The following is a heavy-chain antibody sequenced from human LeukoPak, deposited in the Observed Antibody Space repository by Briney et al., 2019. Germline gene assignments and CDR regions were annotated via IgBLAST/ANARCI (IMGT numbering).Heavy chain of an antibody. Sequence: PSETLSLTCTVSGGSISSYYWSWIRQPAGKGLEWSGRIYTSGSTNYNPSLKSRVTMSVDTSKNQSSLQLSSVTAADTAVYYCARGDSFYYFDYWGPGTLVTVSS. V-gene: IGHV4-4*07. D-gene: IGHD2-21*02. CDR2: IYTSGST. CDR1: GGSISSYY. CDR3: ARGDSFYYFDY. J-gene: IGHJ4*02.